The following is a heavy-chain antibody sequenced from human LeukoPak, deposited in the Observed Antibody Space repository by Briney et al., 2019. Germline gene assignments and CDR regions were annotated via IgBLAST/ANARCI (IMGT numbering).Heavy chain of an antibody. V-gene: IGHV3-23*01. D-gene: IGHD3-10*01. CDR1: GFTFSSFG. CDR3: AKDGGYGSGSYYPDY. Sequence: PGGSLRLSCAASGFTFSSFGTHWVRQAPGKGLEWVSVITGSGSSTSYADSVKGRFTMSRDNSKNTLYLQMNSLRAEDTAVYYCAKDGGYGSGSYYPDYWGQGTLVTVSS. J-gene: IGHJ4*02. CDR2: ITGSGSST.